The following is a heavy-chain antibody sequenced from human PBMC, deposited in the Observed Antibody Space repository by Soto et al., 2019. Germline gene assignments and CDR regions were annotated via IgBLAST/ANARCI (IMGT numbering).Heavy chain of an antibody. CDR3: ARLRGYCSGGSCYALGAFDI. Sequence: GESLKISCKGSGYSFTSYWIGWVRQMPGKSLEWMGIIYPGDSDTRYSPSFQGQVTISADKSISTAYLQWSSLKASDTAMYYCARLRGYCSGGSCYALGAFDIWGQGTMVTVSS. J-gene: IGHJ3*02. V-gene: IGHV5-51*01. D-gene: IGHD2-15*01. CDR1: GYSFTSYW. CDR2: IYPGDSDT.